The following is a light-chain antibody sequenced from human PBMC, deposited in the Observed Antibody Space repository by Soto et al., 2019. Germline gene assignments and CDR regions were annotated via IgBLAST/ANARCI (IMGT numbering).Light chain of an antibody. CDR2: GAS. V-gene: IGKV3-20*01. J-gene: IGKJ1*01. CDR3: QQYGSSPQ. CDR1: QSVSSSY. Sequence: EIVLTQSPDTLSLSPGERATLSCRASQSVSSSYLAWYQQKPGQAPRLLIYGASSRATGIPDRFSGSGSGTDFTLTISRLEPEDFAVYYCQQYGSSPQFGQGTKVEIK.